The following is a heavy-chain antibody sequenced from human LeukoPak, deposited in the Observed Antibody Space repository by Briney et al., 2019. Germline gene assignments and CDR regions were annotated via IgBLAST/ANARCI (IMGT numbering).Heavy chain of an antibody. CDR2: IYSGGST. V-gene: IGHV3-53*01. CDR1: GFTVSSNY. Sequence: GGSLRLSCAASGFTVSSNYTSWVRQAPGKGLGWVSVIYSGGSTYYADSVKGRFTISRDNSKNTLYLQMNSLRAEDTAVYYCARALGDILTGYYRDYWGQGTLVTVSS. D-gene: IGHD3-9*01. CDR3: ARALGDILTGYYRDY. J-gene: IGHJ4*02.